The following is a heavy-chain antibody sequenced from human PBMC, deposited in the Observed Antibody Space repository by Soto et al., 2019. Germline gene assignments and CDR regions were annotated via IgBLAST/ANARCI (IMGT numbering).Heavy chain of an antibody. J-gene: IGHJ4*02. D-gene: IGHD6-13*01. CDR1: GFTFSAYS. Sequence: EVQLVESGGGRVQPGGSLRLSCAASGFTFSAYSMNWVRQAPGKGLEWVSYISSRTNTIYYADSVQGRFTISRDDAKNSLYLQMDSLRAEDTAVYYCARDRRIAAAADFYFDSWGQGTLVTVSS. CDR2: ISSRTNTI. V-gene: IGHV3-48*01. CDR3: ARDRRIAAAADFYFDS.